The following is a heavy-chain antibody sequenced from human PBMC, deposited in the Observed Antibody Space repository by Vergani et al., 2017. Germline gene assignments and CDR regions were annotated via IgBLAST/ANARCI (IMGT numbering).Heavy chain of an antibody. CDR2: ISYDGSNK. D-gene: IGHD6-19*01. J-gene: IGHJ4*02. CDR1: GFTFSSYG. V-gene: IGHV3-30*18. Sequence: QVQLVESGGGVVQPGRSLRLSCAASGFTFSSYGMHWVRQAPGKGLEWVAVISYDGSNKYYADSVKGRFTISRDNSKNTLYLQMNSLRAEDTAVYYWAKDLGQWPDYYFDYWGQGTLVTVSS. CDR3: AKDLGQWPDYYFDY.